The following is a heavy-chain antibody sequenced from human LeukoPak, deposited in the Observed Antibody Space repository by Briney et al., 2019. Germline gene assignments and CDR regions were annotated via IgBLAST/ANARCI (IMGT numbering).Heavy chain of an antibody. CDR3: ARGSSNYDFWSGYYTGSNWFDP. J-gene: IGHJ5*02. V-gene: IGHV4-34*01. D-gene: IGHD3-3*01. Sequence: SETLSLTCAVYGGSSSGYYWSWIRQPPGKGLEWIGEINHSGSTNYNPSLKSRVTISVDTSKNQFSLKLSSVTAADTAVYYCARGSSNYDFWSGYYTGSNWFDPWGQGTLVTVSS. CDR2: INHSGST. CDR1: GGSSSGYY.